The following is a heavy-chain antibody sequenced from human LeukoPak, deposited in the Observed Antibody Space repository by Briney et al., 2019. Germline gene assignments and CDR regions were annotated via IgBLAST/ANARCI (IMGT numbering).Heavy chain of an antibody. CDR2: ISSSSRYI. Sequence: PGGSLRLSCAASGFTFSNYWMHWVRQAPGKGLVRVSSISSSSRYIYYADSVKGRFTISRDNAKNSLYPQMNSLRAEDTAVYYCARGGSDILTQHDYWGQGTLVTVSS. V-gene: IGHV3-21*01. D-gene: IGHD3-9*01. CDR3: ARGGSDILTQHDY. CDR1: GFTFSNYW. J-gene: IGHJ4*02.